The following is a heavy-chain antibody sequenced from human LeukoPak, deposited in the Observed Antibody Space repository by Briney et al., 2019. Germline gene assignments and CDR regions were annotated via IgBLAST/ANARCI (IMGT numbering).Heavy chain of an antibody. V-gene: IGHV1-69*05. Sequence: ASVKVSCKASGGTFTSYAISWVRQAPGQGLEWMGRIIPIFGTANYAQKFQGRVTITTDESTSTAYMELSSLRSADTAVYYCARDRPRWPFDPWGQGTLVSVSS. CDR1: GGTFTSYA. CDR2: IIPIFGTA. J-gene: IGHJ5*02. CDR3: ARDRPRWPFDP. D-gene: IGHD2-15*01.